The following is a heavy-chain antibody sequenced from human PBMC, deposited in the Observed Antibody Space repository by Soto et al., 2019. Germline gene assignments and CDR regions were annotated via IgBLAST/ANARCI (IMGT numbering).Heavy chain of an antibody. CDR1: GFTFSRYG. CDR2: ITGSGDST. CDR3: VKLRLELLYLDS. J-gene: IGHJ4*02. Sequence: EVQLSESGGGLVQPGGSLRLSCAASGFTFSRYGMSWVRQAPGKGLEWVSAITGSGDSTDYADSVKGRFTISRDSSNNTVYLQMNSLRADDTAVYYCVKLRLELLYLDSWGLGALVIVSS. V-gene: IGHV3-23*01. D-gene: IGHD1-7*01.